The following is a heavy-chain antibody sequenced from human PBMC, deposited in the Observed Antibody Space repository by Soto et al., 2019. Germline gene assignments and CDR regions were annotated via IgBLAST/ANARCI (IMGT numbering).Heavy chain of an antibody. CDR1: GFTFSSYS. J-gene: IGHJ3*02. V-gene: IGHV3-21*01. D-gene: IGHD3-10*01. CDR3: ARDLLLWFGELYDAFDI. Sequence: GSLRLSCAASGFTFSSYSMNWVRQAPGKGLEWVSSISSSSSYIYYADSVKGRFTISRDNAKNSLYLQMNSLRAEDTAVYYCARDLLLWFGELYDAFDIWGQGTMVTVSS. CDR2: ISSSSSYI.